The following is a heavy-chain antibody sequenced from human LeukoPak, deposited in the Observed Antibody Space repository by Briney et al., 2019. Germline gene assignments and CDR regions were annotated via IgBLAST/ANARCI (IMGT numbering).Heavy chain of an antibody. J-gene: IGHJ4*02. CDR2: ISYDGSNK. CDR1: GFTFSSYG. D-gene: IGHD3-10*01. V-gene: IGHV3-30*18. CDR3: AKETTLYGSGSYYFYFDY. Sequence: PGGSLRLSCAASGFTFSSYGMHWVRQAPGKGLEWVAVISYDGSNKYYADSVKGRFTISRDNSKNTLYLQMNSLRAEDTAAYYCAKETTLYGSGSYYFYFDYWGQGTLVTVSS.